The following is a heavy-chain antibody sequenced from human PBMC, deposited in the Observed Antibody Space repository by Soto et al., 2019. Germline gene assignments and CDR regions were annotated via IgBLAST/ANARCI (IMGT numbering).Heavy chain of an antibody. Sequence: QLQLQESGPGLVKPSETLSLTCTVSGGSINSSSYYWGWIRQPPGKGLEWIGSIYYSGSTYYNPSLKSRVTISVDTSKNQFSLKLSSVTAADTAVYYCARIYGSGSYPTFMDVWGQGTTVTVSS. V-gene: IGHV4-39*01. CDR3: ARIYGSGSYPTFMDV. D-gene: IGHD3-10*01. CDR2: IYYSGST. J-gene: IGHJ6*02. CDR1: GGSINSSSYY.